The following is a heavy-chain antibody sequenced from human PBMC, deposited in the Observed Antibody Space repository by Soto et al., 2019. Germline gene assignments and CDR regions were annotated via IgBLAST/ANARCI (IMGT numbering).Heavy chain of an antibody. V-gene: IGHV4-31*03. J-gene: IGHJ5*02. CDR1: GGSISSGGYY. Sequence: QVQLQESGPGLVKPSQTLSLTCTVSGGSISSGGYYWSWIRQHPGKGLEWIGYIYYSGSTYYNPSLKSRVTISVDTSKNQFSLKLSSVTAADTAVYYCARCIAAAGRVTGTRFDPWGQGTLVTVSS. D-gene: IGHD6-13*01. CDR2: IYYSGST. CDR3: ARCIAAAGRVTGTRFDP.